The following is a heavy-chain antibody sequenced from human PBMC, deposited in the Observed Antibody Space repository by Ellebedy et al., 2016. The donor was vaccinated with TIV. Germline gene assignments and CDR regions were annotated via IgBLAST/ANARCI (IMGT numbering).Heavy chain of an antibody. J-gene: IGHJ4*02. V-gene: IGHV4-61*01. CDR1: GGSVRPGSYY. CDR3: ARAAQPNCSGGSCYRIDY. CDR2: LYDSWST. Sequence: MPSETLSLTCTVSGGSVRPGSYYWSWIRQPPGKELEWIGYLYDSWSTNHNPSLKSRVTISVDTSKNQFSLKLSSVTAADKAVYYCARAAQPNCSGGSCYRIDYWGQGTLVTVSS. D-gene: IGHD2-15*01.